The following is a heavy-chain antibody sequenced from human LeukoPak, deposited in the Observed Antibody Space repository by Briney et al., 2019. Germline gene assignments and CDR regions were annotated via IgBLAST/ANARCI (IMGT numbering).Heavy chain of an antibody. Sequence: GGSLRLSCAASGFTLRSYDMSWVRQAPAKGLEWVAATSGSSVNSYYADSVRGRFTISRDNSQNTLYLQMDSLRAEDTALYYCAKEYSGYDFDYWGQGTLVTVSS. CDR2: TSGSSVNS. J-gene: IGHJ4*02. CDR3: AKEYSGYDFDY. D-gene: IGHD5-12*01. CDR1: GFTLRSYD. V-gene: IGHV3-23*01.